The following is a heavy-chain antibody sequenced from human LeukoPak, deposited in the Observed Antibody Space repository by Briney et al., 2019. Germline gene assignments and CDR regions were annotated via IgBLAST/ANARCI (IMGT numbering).Heavy chain of an antibody. Sequence: PSETLSLTCTVSGGSISSYYWSWIRQPPGKGLEWIGYIYYSGSTNYNPSLKSRVTISVDTSKNQFSPKLSSVTAADTAVYYCARWERWELDGMDVWGQGTTVTVSS. D-gene: IGHD1-26*01. J-gene: IGHJ6*02. CDR1: GGSISSYY. CDR2: IYYSGST. V-gene: IGHV4-59*08. CDR3: ARWERWELDGMDV.